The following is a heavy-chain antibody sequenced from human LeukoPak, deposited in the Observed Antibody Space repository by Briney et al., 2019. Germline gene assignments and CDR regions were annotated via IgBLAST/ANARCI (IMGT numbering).Heavy chain of an antibody. CDR1: GGSIPSYY. Sequence: SETLSLTCTVSGGSIPSYYWTWIRQPPAKGLEWIGYVFYSGDTNYNPSLKSRVTISVDASRNQFSLRLRSVTAADTALYYCARGVATAGTIDFWGQGTLVTVSS. V-gene: IGHV4-59*13. CDR3: ARGVATAGTIDF. CDR2: VFYSGDT. D-gene: IGHD6-13*01. J-gene: IGHJ4*02.